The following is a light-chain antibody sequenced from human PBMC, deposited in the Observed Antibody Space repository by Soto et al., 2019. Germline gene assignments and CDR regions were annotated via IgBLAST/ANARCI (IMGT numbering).Light chain of an antibody. V-gene: IGLV2-8*01. CDR2: EVS. Sequence: QSVLTQPPSASGSPGQSVTTSCTGTSSVVGGYNYVSWYQQHPGKAPKLMIYEVSKRPSGVPDRFSGSKSGNTASLTVSGLQAEDEADYYCSSYAGSNKKVFGTGTKVTVL. CDR1: SSVVGGYNY. J-gene: IGLJ1*01. CDR3: SSYAGSNKKV.